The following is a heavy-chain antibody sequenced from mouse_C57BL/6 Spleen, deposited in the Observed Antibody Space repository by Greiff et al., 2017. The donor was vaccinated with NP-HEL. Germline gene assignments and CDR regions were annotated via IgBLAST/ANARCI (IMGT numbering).Heavy chain of an antibody. V-gene: IGHV1-76*01. CDR3: ARRGTGSYFDY. Sequence: QVQLQQSGAELVRPGASVKLSCKASGYTFTDYYINWVKQRPGQGLEWIARIYPGSGNTYYNEKFKGKATLTAEKSSSTAYMQLSSLTSEDSAVYFCARRGTGSYFDYWGQGTTLTVSS. CDR2: IYPGSGNT. D-gene: IGHD4-1*01. CDR1: GYTFTDYY. J-gene: IGHJ2*01.